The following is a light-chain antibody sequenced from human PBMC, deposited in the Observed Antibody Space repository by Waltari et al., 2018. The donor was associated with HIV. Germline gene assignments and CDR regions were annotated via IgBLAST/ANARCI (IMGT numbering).Light chain of an antibody. CDR1: PSGSSN. Sequence: EIVMTQSPATLSVSPGERATLSCRASPSGSSNLAWYQQKPGQAPRLLIYGASTRATGIPARFSGSGSVTEFTLTISSLQSEDFAVYYCQQYNNWPPWTFGQGTKVEIK. J-gene: IGKJ1*01. CDR3: QQYNNWPPWT. V-gene: IGKV3-15*01. CDR2: GAS.